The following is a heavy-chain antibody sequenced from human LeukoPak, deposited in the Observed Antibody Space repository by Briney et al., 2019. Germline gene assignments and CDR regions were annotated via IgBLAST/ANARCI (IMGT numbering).Heavy chain of an antibody. CDR2: ITNSGGSK. CDR3: AKTDSSGSLTYFDF. D-gene: IGHD3-22*01. CDR1: GFTFSSYA. V-gene: IGHV3-23*01. Sequence: GGALRLSCAASGFTFSSYAITWVRQAPGKGLELVSGITNSGGSKYYGDSVKGRFTISRDNSKNTVYLQMNSLRAEDTAVYYCAKTDSSGSLTYFDFWGQGTLVTVSS. J-gene: IGHJ4*02.